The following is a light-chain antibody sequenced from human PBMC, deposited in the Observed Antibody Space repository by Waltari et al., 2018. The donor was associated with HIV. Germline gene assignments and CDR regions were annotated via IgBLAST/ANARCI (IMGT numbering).Light chain of an antibody. CDR3: SSYTSSSAPVV. CDR1: SSDIGTYNY. V-gene: IGLV2-14*01. J-gene: IGLJ2*01. CDR2: DVR. Sequence: QSALTQPASVSGSPGQSITISCTGTSSDIGTYNYVSWYQQHPGKAPKLRIYDVRNRPSGVSNRFSGSKSGTTPSLTISGLQAEDEADYYCSSYTSSSAPVVFCGGTKLTVL.